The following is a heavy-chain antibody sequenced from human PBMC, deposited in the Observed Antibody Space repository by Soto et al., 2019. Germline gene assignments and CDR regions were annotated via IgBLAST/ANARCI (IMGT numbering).Heavy chain of an antibody. CDR3: ARVLLWFGEFQKDNWFDP. Sequence: SETLSLTCAFSGGSISSSNWWSWVRQPPGKGLEWIGEIYHSGSTNYNPSLKSRVTISVDKSKNQFSLKLSSVTAADTAVYYCARVLLWFGEFQKDNWFDPWGQGTLVTVSS. V-gene: IGHV4-4*02. CDR2: IYHSGST. D-gene: IGHD3-10*01. J-gene: IGHJ5*02. CDR1: GGSISSSNW.